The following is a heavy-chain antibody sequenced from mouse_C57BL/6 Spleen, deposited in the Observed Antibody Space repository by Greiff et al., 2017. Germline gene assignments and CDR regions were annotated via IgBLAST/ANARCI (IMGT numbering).Heavy chain of an antibody. J-gene: IGHJ1*03. V-gene: IGHV5-17*01. D-gene: IGHD1-1*01. CDR3: ARDYVDWYFDV. Sequence: DVMLVESGGGLVKPGGSLKLSCAASGFTFSDYGMHWVRQAPEKGLEWVAYISSGSSTIYYADTVKGRFTISRDNAKNTLFLQMTSLRSEDTAMYYCARDYVDWYFDVWGTGTTVTVSS. CDR1: GFTFSDYG. CDR2: ISSGSSTI.